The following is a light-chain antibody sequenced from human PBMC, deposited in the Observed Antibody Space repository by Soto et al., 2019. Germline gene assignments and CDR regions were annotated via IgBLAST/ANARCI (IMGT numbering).Light chain of an antibody. V-gene: IGLV2-23*01. CDR2: EGS. Sequence: QSALTQPASVSGSPGQSITISCTGTSSNVGSYNFVSWYQQHPGKAPKLMIYEGSKRPSGVSNRLSGSKSGNTASLTISGLQAEDEADYYCCSYAGTSTLVFGTGTKLTVL. J-gene: IGLJ1*01. CDR3: CSYAGTSTLV. CDR1: SSNVGSYNF.